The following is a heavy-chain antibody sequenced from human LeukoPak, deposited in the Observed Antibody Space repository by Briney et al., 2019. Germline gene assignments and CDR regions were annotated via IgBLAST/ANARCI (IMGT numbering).Heavy chain of an antibody. CDR3: ATYSSSSLSSQH. Sequence: SETLSLTCAVYGGSFSGYYWSWIRQPPGKGLEWIGEINHSGSTNYNPSLKSRVTISVDTSKNQFSLKLSSVTAADTAVYYCATYSSSSLSSQHWGQGTLVTVSS. CDR2: INHSGST. CDR1: GGSFSGYY. V-gene: IGHV4-34*01. D-gene: IGHD6-13*01. J-gene: IGHJ1*01.